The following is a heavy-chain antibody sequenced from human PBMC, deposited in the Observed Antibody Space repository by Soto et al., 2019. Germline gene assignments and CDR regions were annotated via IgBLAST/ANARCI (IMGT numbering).Heavy chain of an antibody. CDR1: GGSISSYY. CDR2: IYYGGST. V-gene: IGHV4-59*01. CDR3: ARDRRYSYGPDAFDI. Sequence: SETLSLTCTVSGGSISSYYWSWIRQPPGKGLEWIGYIYYGGSTNYNPSLKSRVTISVDTSKNQFSLKLSSVTAADTAVYYCARDRRYSYGPDAFDIWGQGTMVTVSS. J-gene: IGHJ3*02. D-gene: IGHD5-18*01.